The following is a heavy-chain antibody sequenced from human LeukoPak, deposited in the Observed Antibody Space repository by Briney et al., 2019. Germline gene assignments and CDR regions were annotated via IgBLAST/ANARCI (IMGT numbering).Heavy chain of an antibody. CDR2: ISISSSYI. CDR1: GFTSNSFN. Sequence: KAGGSLTLSCAASGFTSNSFNMVWDRHAPGKGWVWVSSISISSSYIYYADSVQGRFPSSRDNAKNSLYLQTNSPRAEETAVYYCARDPRNARIYGGWFDTWGQGTLVTVSS. J-gene: IGHJ5*02. CDR3: ARDPRNARIYGGWFDT. D-gene: IGHD2/OR15-2a*01. V-gene: IGHV3-21*01.